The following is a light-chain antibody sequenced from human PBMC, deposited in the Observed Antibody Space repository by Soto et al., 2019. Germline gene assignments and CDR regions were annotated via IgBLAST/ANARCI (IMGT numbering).Light chain of an antibody. Sequence: QSVLTQPASVSGSPGQSITISCTGTSSDVGGYNYVSWYQQYPGKAPKLMIYDVSYRPSGVSNRLSGSRSGNTASLTISGLQAADEADYYCSSYTSSSTLVFGTGNKVTV. CDR1: SSDVGGYNY. CDR2: DVS. J-gene: IGLJ1*01. V-gene: IGLV2-14*01. CDR3: SSYTSSSTLV.